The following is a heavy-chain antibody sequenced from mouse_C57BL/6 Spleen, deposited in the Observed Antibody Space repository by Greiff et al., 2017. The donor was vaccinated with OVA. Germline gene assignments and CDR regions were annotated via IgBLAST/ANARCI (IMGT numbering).Heavy chain of an antibody. D-gene: IGHD3-3*01. CDR2: INPNNGGT. CDR1: GYTFTDYY. V-gene: IGHV1-26*01. CDR3: ARGLGWDYFDY. J-gene: IGHJ2*01. Sequence: VQLKQSGPELVKPGASVKISCKASGYTFTDYYMNWVKQSHGKSLEWIGDINPNNGGTSYNQKFKGKATLTVDKSSSTAYMELRSLTSEDSAVYYCARGLGWDYFDYWGQGTTLTVSS.